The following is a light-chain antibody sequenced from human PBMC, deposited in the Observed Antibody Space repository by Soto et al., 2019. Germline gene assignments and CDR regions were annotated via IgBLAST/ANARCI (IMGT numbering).Light chain of an antibody. CDR2: GAS. V-gene: IGKV3-20*01. CDR1: ESISRDY. Sequence: EIVLTQSPGTLSLSPGQRATLSCRTSESISRDYLAWYQQRLGQAPRLLIYGASSGATGIPDRFSGSGSGIDFTLTISRLEPEDFAIYYCHQYGGVPYTFGQGTKLEIK. J-gene: IGKJ2*01. CDR3: HQYGGVPYT.